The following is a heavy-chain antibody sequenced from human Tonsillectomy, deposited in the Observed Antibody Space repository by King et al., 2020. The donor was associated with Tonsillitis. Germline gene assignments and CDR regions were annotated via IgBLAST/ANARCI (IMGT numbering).Heavy chain of an antibody. CDR1: GFTFSSYW. V-gene: IGHV3-7*03. CDR2: IKQDGSEK. J-gene: IGHJ4*02. CDR3: ARSIGDDFWSGYQIPHYFDY. Sequence: VQLVESGGGLVQPGGSLRLSCAASGFTFSSYWMSWVRQAPGKGLEWVANIKQDGSEKYYVDSVKGRFTISRDNAKNSLYLQMNSLRAEDTAVYYCARSIGDDFWSGYQIPHYFDYWGRGTLVTVSS. D-gene: IGHD3-3*01.